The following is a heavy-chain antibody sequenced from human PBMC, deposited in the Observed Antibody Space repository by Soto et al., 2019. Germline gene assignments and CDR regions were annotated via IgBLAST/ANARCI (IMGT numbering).Heavy chain of an antibody. CDR1: GDSMTNYY. CDR2: ISATGTT. CDR3: ARDQSGAADL. Sequence: QVQLQESGPGLVEPSETLSLTCTVSGDSMTNYYWSWIRQSADKGLEWIGRISATGTTTYIPSLKSRITLSVDTSKSQFSLNLKFVTAADTAVYFCARDQSGAADLWGQETMVTVS. J-gene: IGHJ3*01. D-gene: IGHD7-27*01. V-gene: IGHV4-4*07.